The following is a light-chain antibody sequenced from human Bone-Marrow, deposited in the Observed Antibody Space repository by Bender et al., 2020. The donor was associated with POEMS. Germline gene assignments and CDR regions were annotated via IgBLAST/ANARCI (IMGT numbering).Light chain of an antibody. Sequence: QSALTQPASVSASPGQSITISCTGANSGVGSYNLVSWYQHHPGKAPKLLIYENTKWPSGVSNRFSGSTSGNTASLTISGLQADDEADYYCCSYANSGTWVFGGGTKLTVL. CDR1: NSGVGSYNL. J-gene: IGLJ3*02. V-gene: IGLV2-23*01. CDR2: ENT. CDR3: CSYANSGTWV.